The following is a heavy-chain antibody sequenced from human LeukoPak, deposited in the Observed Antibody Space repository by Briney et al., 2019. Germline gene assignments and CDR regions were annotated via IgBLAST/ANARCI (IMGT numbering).Heavy chain of an antibody. CDR2: IKLDGSEK. V-gene: IGHV3-7*03. CDR3: ARDQYDTWSRRGNFDS. Sequence: GGSLRLSCAASGFTFSTYTMYWVRQAPGKGLEWVANIKLDGSEKNYVDSVKGRFTISRDNTKNSLYLQMNSLRVEDTAVFYCARDQYDTWSRRGNFDSWGQGTLVIVSS. CDR1: GFTFSTYT. J-gene: IGHJ4*02. D-gene: IGHD3-3*01.